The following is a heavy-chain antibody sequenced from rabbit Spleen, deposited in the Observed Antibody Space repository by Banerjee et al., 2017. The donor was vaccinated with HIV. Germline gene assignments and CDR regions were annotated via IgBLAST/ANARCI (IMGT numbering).Heavy chain of an antibody. CDR1: GFDFSSNA. V-gene: IGHV1S40*01. CDR2: NSAGSSTTT. Sequence: QSLEESGGDLVKPGASLTPTCTASGFDFSSNAMCWVRQAPGKGLEWIACNSAGSSTTTYYATWVNGRFSISKISSTTVTLQMTSLTAADTATYFCARYSGSGYLDLWGPGTLVTVS. D-gene: IGHD1-1*01. CDR3: ARYSGSGYLDL. J-gene: IGHJ4*01.